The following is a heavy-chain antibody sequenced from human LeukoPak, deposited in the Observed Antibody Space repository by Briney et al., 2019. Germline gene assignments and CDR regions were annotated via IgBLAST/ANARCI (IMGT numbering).Heavy chain of an antibody. CDR1: GGSISSSSYY. D-gene: IGHD2-2*01. J-gene: IGHJ6*02. V-gene: IGHV4-39*01. CDR3: ARHYLVVVPAAHYYYGMDV. CDR2: IYYSGST. Sequence: SETLSLTCTVSGGSISSSSYYWGWIRQPPGKGLEWIGSIYYSGSTYYNPSLKSRVTISVDTSKNQFSLKLSSVTAADTAVYYCARHYLVVVPAAHYYYGMDVWGQGTTVTVPS.